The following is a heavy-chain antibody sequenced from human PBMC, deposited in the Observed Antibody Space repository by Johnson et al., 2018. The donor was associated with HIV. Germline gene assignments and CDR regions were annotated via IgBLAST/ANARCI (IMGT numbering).Heavy chain of an antibody. V-gene: IGHV3-30*03. Sequence: QMQLVESGGGVVQPGRSLRLSCAASGFTFSSYGMHWVRQAPGKGLEWVAVISSDGTNTYYTDSVKGRFTISRDNTKNTVSLQMIILRPKDTGVYYCASGVTPRAPLRIWGQGTMVTVSS. J-gene: IGHJ3*02. D-gene: IGHD2-21*02. CDR3: ASGVTPRAPLRI. CDR1: GFTFSSYG. CDR2: ISSDGTNT.